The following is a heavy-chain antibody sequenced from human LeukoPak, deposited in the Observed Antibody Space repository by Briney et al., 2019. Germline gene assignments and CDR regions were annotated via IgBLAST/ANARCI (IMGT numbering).Heavy chain of an antibody. D-gene: IGHD6-25*01. V-gene: IGHV4-39*01. CDR3: ARLRSGWAMGPFDY. Sequence: SETLSLTCTVSGGSISSSSYYWGWIRQPPGKGLKWIGSIYYSGSTYYNPSLKSRVTISVDTSKNQFSLKLSSVTAADTAVYYCARLRSGWAMGPFDYWGQGTLVTVSS. J-gene: IGHJ4*02. CDR2: IYYSGST. CDR1: GGSISSSSYY.